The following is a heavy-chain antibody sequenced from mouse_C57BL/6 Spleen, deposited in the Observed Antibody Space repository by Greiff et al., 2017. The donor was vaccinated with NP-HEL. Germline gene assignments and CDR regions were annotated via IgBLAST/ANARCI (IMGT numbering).Heavy chain of an antibody. CDR2: INPNNGGT. Sequence: DVKLVESGPELVKPGASVKIPCKASGYTFTDYNMDWVKQSHGKSLEWIGDINPNNGGTIYNQKFKGKATLTVDKSSSTAYMELRSLTSEDTAVYYCASAAAQAPFAYWGQGTLVTVSA. V-gene: IGHV1-18*01. D-gene: IGHD3-2*02. CDR1: GYTFTDYN. J-gene: IGHJ3*01. CDR3: ASAAAQAPFAY.